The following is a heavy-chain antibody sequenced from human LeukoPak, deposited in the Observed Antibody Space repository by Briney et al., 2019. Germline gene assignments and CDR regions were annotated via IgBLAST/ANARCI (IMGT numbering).Heavy chain of an antibody. D-gene: IGHD3-10*01. Sequence: GASVKVSCKASGYTFTNYYIHWVRQAPGQGLEWMGLINPSGGTTNYAQKFQGRVTMTRDMSTSTVYMELSSLRSEDTAVYYCARDWDDIAGYGSGSPDDAFDIWGQGTMVTVSS. J-gene: IGHJ3*02. V-gene: IGHV1-46*01. CDR2: INPSGGTT. CDR3: ARDWDDIAGYGSGSPDDAFDI. CDR1: GYTFTNYY.